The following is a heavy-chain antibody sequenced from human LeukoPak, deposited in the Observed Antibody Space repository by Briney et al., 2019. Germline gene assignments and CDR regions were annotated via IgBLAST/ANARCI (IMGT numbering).Heavy chain of an antibody. V-gene: IGHV1-2*02. CDR1: GYTFTSYD. Sequence: ASVKVSCKASGYTFTSYDINWVRQATGQGLEWMGWINPNSGGTNYAQKFQGRVTMTRDTSISTAYMELSRLRSDDTAVYYCTRDAAQVEMATMRYYYYYMDVWGKGTTVTVSS. CDR2: INPNSGGT. J-gene: IGHJ6*03. D-gene: IGHD5-24*01. CDR3: TRDAAQVEMATMRYYYYYMDV.